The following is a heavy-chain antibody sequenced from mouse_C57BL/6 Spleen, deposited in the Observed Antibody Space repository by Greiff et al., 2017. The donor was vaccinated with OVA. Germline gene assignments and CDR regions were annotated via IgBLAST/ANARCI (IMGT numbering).Heavy chain of an antibody. J-gene: IGHJ2*01. D-gene: IGHD2-4*01. V-gene: IGHV3-6*01. CDR3: ARDPFYYDYDFFDY. CDR1: GYSITSGYY. CDR2: ISYDGSN. Sequence: EVQRVESGPGLVKPSQSLSLTCSVTGYSITSGYYWNWIRQFPGNKLEWMGYISYDGSNNYNPSLKNRISITRDTSKNQFFLKLNSVTTEDTATYYCARDPFYYDYDFFDYWGQGTTLTVSS.